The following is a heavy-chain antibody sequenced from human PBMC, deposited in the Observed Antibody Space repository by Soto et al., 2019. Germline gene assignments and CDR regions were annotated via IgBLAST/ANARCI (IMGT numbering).Heavy chain of an antibody. D-gene: IGHD4-17*01. J-gene: IGHJ4*02. V-gene: IGHV3-23*01. CDR1: GFTFSSYA. CDR3: AKQEHLYGDYAYFDY. CDR2: ISGSGGST. Sequence: GGSLRLSCAASGFTFSSYAMSWVRQAPGKGLEWVSAISGSGGSTYYADSVKGRFTISSDNSKNTLYLQMNSLRAEDTAVYYCAKQEHLYGDYAYFDYWGQGTLVTVSS.